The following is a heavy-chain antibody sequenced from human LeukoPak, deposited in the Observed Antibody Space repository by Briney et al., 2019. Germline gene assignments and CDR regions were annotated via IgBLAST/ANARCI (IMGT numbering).Heavy chain of an antibody. CDR2: IRSKANSYAT. CDR1: GFTFSGSA. V-gene: IGHV3-73*01. Sequence: PGGSLKLSCAASGFTFSGSAMHWVRQASGKGLEWVGRIRSKANSYATSYAASVKGRFTISRDDSKNTAYLQMNSLKTEDTAVYYCTRRDDAFDIWGQGTMVTVSS. J-gene: IGHJ3*02. CDR3: TRRDDAFDI.